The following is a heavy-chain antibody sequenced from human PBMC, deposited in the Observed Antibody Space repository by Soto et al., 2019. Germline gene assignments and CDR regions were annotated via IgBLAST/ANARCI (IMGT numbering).Heavy chain of an antibody. CDR2: ISWNSGSI. V-gene: IGHV3-9*01. J-gene: IGHJ4*02. CDR3: AKAYRGYSYGYGPYDY. Sequence: GGSLRLSCAASGFTFDDYAMHWVRQAPGKGLEWVSGISWNSGSIGYADSVKGRFTISRDNAKNSLYLQMNSLRAEDTALYYCAKAYRGYSYGYGPYDYWGQGTLVTVSS. CDR1: GFTFDDYA. D-gene: IGHD5-18*01.